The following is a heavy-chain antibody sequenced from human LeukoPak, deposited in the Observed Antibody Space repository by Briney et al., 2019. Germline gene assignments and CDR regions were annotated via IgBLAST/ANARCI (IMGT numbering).Heavy chain of an antibody. V-gene: IGHV1-69*13. CDR3: ARAKLPMMAFDI. Sequence: SVKVSCKASGGTFSSYAISWVRQAPGQGLEWTGGIIPIFGTANYAQKFQGRVTITADESTSTAYMELSSLRSEDTAVYYCARAKLPMMAFDIWGQGTMVTVSS. CDR1: GGTFSSYA. D-gene: IGHD4-23*01. J-gene: IGHJ3*02. CDR2: IIPIFGTA.